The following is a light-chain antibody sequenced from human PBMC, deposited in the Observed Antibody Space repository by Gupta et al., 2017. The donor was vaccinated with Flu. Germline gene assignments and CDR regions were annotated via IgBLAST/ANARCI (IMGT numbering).Light chain of an antibody. CDR1: STDIGAYNH. CDR3: SSYTSSRTLD. V-gene: IGLV2-14*01. CDR2: EVT. J-gene: IGLJ1*01. Sequence: QSALTQPASMSGSPGQSITISCTGTSTDIGAYNHVSWYQQYPGRAPRLMIYEVTNRPSGVSTRVSGSKSGNTASLTISGLQIEDEGTYFCSSYTSSRTLDFGPGTKV.